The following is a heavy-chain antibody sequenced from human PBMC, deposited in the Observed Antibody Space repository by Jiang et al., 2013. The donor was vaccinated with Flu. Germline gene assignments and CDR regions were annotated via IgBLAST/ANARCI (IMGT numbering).Heavy chain of an antibody. CDR2: SITWEH. CDR3: ARLLSNTVVTQPYYFDY. D-gene: IGHD2-21*02. V-gene: IGHV4-59*08. Sequence: WSWIRQPPREGTWSALDISITWEHPLQPLPLKSRVTISVDSSKNQFSLKLSSVTAADTAVYYCARLLSNTVVTQPYYFDYWGQGTLVTVSS. J-gene: IGHJ4*02.